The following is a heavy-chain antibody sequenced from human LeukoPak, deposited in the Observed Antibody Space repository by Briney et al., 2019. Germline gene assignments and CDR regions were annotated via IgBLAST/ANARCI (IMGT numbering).Heavy chain of an antibody. CDR3: ARGPPKDDFWSGYYQAPFDY. V-gene: IGHV4-59*12. D-gene: IGHD3-3*01. CDR1: GGSFSRYY. CDR2: IYYSGST. J-gene: IGHJ4*02. Sequence: SETVSLTCTAAGGSFSRYYWSGGRQYPGKGRERIGDIYYSGSTNYNPSLQSRVTISVDASKNQFSLMLSSVTAADTAVYYCARGPPKDDFWSGYYQAPFDYWGQGTLVTVSS.